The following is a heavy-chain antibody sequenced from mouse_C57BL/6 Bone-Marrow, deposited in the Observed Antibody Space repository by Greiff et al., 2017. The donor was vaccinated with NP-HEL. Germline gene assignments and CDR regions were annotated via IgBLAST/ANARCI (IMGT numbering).Heavy chain of an antibody. CDR3: ARAAPYYYGSSYFDY. D-gene: IGHD1-1*01. CDR1: GYTFTSYW. CDR2: IDPSDSYT. V-gene: IGHV1-59*01. Sequence: VQLQQPGAELVRPGTSVKLSCKASGYTFTSYWMHWVKQRPGQGLEWIGVIDPSDSYTNYNQKFKGKATLTVDTSSSTAYMQLSSLTSEDSAVYYCARAAPYYYGSSYFDYWGQGTTLTVSS. J-gene: IGHJ2*01.